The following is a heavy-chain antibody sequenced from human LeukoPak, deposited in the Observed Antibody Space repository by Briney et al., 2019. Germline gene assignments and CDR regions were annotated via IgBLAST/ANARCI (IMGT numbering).Heavy chain of an antibody. CDR2: ISGYNGNT. V-gene: IGHV1-18*01. Sequence: ASVKVSCKASGDTFTSYGISWVRQAPGQGLEWMGWISGYNGNTNYAQKFQGRVTMTTDTSTSTAYMELRSLRSDDTAVYYCARINPPNWYSGTYWEYYFDYWGQGTLVTVSS. CDR3: ARINPPNWYSGTYWEYYFDY. D-gene: IGHD1-26*01. CDR1: GDTFTSYG. J-gene: IGHJ4*02.